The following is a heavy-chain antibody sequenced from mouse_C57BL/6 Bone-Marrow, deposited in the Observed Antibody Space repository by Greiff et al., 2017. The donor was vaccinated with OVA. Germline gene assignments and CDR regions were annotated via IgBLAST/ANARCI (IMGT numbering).Heavy chain of an antibody. V-gene: IGHV6-3*01. D-gene: IGHD2-1*01. CDR2: IRLKSDNYAT. CDR1: GFTFSNYW. CDR3: TVPIYYGNCYAMDY. Sequence: EVKLVESGGGLVQPGGSMKLSCVASGFTFSNYWMNWVRQSPEKGLEWVAQIRLKSDNYATHYAESVKGRFTISRDDSKSSVYLQMNNLRAEDTGIYYCTVPIYYGNCYAMDYWGQGTSVTVSS. J-gene: IGHJ4*01.